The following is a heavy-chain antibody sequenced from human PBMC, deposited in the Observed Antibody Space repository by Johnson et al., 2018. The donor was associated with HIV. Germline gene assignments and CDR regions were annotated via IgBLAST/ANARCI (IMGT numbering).Heavy chain of an antibody. V-gene: IGHV3-23*04. CDR1: GFTFSTYA. CDR2: ISGSGGST. Sequence: VQLVESGGGLVRPGGSLRLSCAASGFTFSTYAMHWVRQAPGKGLEWVSAISGSGGSTYYADSVKGRFTISRDNSKNTLYLQMNRLRAEDTDVYYCARTTIFGVVINDAFDIWGQGTMVTVSS. CDR3: ARTTIFGVVINDAFDI. D-gene: IGHD3-3*01. J-gene: IGHJ3*02.